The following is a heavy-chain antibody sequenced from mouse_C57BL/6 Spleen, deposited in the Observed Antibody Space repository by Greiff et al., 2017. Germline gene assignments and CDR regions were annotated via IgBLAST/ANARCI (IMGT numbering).Heavy chain of an antibody. CDR1: GYTFTDYY. D-gene: IGHD1-1*02. V-gene: IGHV1-19*01. CDR3: ARAREVMDYFDY. J-gene: IGHJ2*01. CDR2: INPYNGGT. Sequence: VQLQQSGPVLVKPGASVKMSCKASGYTFTDYYMNWVKQSHGKSLEWIGVINPYNGGTSYNQKFKGKATLTVDKSSSTAYMELNSLTSEDSAVYYCARAREVMDYFDYWGQGTTLTVSS.